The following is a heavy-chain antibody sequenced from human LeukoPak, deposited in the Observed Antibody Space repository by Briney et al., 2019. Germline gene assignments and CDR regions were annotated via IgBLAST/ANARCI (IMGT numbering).Heavy chain of an antibody. D-gene: IGHD6-6*01. V-gene: IGHV3-23*01. CDR3: AKAATPSIAARLNYYMDV. J-gene: IGHJ6*03. Sequence: GGSLRLSCAASGFTFSSYAMSWVRQAPGKGLEWVSAISGSGGSTYYADSAKGRFTISRDNSKNTLYLQMNSLRAEDTAVYYCAKAATPSIAARLNYYMDVWGKGTTVTVSS. CDR1: GFTFSSYA. CDR2: ISGSGGST.